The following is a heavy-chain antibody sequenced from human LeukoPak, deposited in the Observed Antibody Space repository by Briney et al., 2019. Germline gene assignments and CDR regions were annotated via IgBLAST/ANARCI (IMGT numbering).Heavy chain of an antibody. D-gene: IGHD2-2*01. V-gene: IGHV4-59*12. CDR3: ARDRGYQLPYPGGFDP. CDR1: GGSISSYY. Sequence: PSETLSLTCTVSGGSISSYYWSWIRQPPGRGLEWIGYIYYSGSTNYNPSLKSRVTISVDTSKNQFSLKLSSVTAADTAVYYCARDRGYQLPYPGGFDPWGQGTLVTVSS. CDR2: IYYSGST. J-gene: IGHJ5*02.